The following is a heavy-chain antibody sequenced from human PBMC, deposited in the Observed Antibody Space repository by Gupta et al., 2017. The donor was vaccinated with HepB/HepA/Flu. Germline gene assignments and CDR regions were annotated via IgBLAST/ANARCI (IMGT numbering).Heavy chain of an antibody. D-gene: IGHD6-13*01. J-gene: IGHJ4*02. CDR1: GFTFSDYA. Sequence: EVQLLESGGGLVQPGGSLRLSCAASGFTFSDYAMSWVRQAPGKGLEWVSVISASGRSIYYADPVKGRFTISRDNSKNTLYLQMNSLRAEDTAVYYCARDQGWERAAGELHWGQGTLVTVSS. CDR2: ISASGRSI. V-gene: IGHV3-23*01. CDR3: ARDQGWERAAGELH.